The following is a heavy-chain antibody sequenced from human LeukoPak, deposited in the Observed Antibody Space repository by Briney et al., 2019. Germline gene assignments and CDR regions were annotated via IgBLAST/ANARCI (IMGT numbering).Heavy chain of an antibody. CDR3: ARAKPKNMVRGLIMRRESRYYFDY. V-gene: IGHV3-11*01. J-gene: IGHJ4*02. CDR1: GFTFSDYY. D-gene: IGHD3-10*01. CDR2: ISSSGRTV. Sequence: GGSLRLSCAASGFTFSDYYMSWIRQAPGKGLEWISYISSSGRTVDQADSVKGRITISRDNAKNSVYLQMNSLRAEDTAVYYCARAKPKNMVRGLIMRRESRYYFDYWGQGTLVTVSS.